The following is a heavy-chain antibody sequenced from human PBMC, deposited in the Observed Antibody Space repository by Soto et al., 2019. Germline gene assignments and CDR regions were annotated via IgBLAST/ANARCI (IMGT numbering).Heavy chain of an antibody. V-gene: IGHV3-48*01. CDR1: GLTLSIYN. Sequence: GGSLRLSCAASGLTLSIYNMNWVRQAPGKGLEWVSYISSGGSTRYYADSVKGRFTISRDNAKNSLYLQMNSLRAEDTAVYYCARDCGGDCQLDYWGQGTLVTVSS. CDR3: ARDCGGDCQLDY. D-gene: IGHD2-21*02. J-gene: IGHJ4*02. CDR2: ISSGGSTR.